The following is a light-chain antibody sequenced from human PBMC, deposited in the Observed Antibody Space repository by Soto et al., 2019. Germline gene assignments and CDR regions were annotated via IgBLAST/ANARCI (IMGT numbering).Light chain of an antibody. CDR2: KAS. CDR3: QQYNSYPYT. Sequence: DIQMTQSPSTLSASVGDRVTITCRTSQSISSWLAWYQQKPGKAPKLLIYKASSLESGVPSRFSGSGSGTEFTLTISSLQPDDFATYYCQQYNSYPYTFGQGTKLEIK. CDR1: QSISSW. J-gene: IGKJ2*01. V-gene: IGKV1-5*03.